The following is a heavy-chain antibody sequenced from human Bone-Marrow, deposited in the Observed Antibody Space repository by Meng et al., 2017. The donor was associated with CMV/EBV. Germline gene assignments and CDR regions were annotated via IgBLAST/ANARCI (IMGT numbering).Heavy chain of an antibody. J-gene: IGHJ6*02. D-gene: IGHD2-2*01. V-gene: IGHV4-61*08. Sequence: GSLRLSCSVTGVSVRNGDYYWFWIRQSPGKGLEWIGYVHYSGRTNYNPSLMSRVTISLDTSRKQFSLKLTSVTAADTAVYYCARGNIVVVPAARFEFMDVWGQGTTVTVSS. CDR2: VHYSGRT. CDR1: GVSVRNGDYY. CDR3: ARGNIVVVPAARFEFMDV.